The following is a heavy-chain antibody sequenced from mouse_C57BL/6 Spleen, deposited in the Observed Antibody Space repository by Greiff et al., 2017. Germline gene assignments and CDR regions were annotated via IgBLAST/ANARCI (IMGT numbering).Heavy chain of an antibody. CDR3: TRGPFITTVVRYFDV. CDR2: ISSGGDYI. D-gene: IGHD1-1*01. J-gene: IGHJ1*03. CDR1: GFTFSSYA. Sequence: EVKLMESGEGLVKPGGSLKLSCAASGFTFSSYAMSWVRQTPEKRLEWVAYISSGGDYIYYADTVKGRFTISRDNARNTLYLQMSSLKSEDTAMYYCTRGPFITTVVRYFDVWGTGTTVTVSS. V-gene: IGHV5-9-1*02.